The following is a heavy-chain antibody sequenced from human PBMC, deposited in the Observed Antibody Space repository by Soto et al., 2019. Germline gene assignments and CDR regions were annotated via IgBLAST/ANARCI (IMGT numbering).Heavy chain of an antibody. CDR2: ITPMFGAP. CDR1: GGPFSSYA. Sequence: QVQLVQSGAEVKKPGSSVKVSCTASGGPFSSYAINWVRQAPGQGLEWMGVITPMFGAPHYAQNFKGRITITADKSTNTAYMELSSLTSGDTAVYFCARLFTGRWFDPWGQGTLVTVSS. V-gene: IGHV1-69*06. CDR3: ARLFTGRWFDP. D-gene: IGHD3-10*02. J-gene: IGHJ5*02.